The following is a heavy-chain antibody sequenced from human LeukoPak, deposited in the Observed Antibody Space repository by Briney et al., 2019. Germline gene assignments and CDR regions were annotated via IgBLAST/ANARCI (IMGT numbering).Heavy chain of an antibody. CDR1: GFTFSSYA. CDR3: ARAKAGNSFDY. CDR2: ISYDGSNK. V-gene: IGHV3-30*04. D-gene: IGHD1-14*01. J-gene: IGHJ4*02. Sequence: GGSLRLSCAASGFTFSSYAMHWVRQAPGKGLEWVAVISYDGSNKYYADSVKGRFTISRDNAKNSLYLQMNSLRAEDTAVYYCARAKAGNSFDYWGQGTLVTVSS.